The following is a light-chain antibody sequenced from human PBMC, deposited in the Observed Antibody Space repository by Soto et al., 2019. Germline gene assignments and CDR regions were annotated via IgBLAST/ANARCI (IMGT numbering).Light chain of an antibody. CDR1: QSISSSY. J-gene: IGKJ1*01. Sequence: PGERATLSCRASQSISSSYLAWYQQKPGLAPRLLIYGISRRATDIPDRFSGSGSGTDFTLTISRREPEDFALYYCLQYCSIPRTFGQGTKVEIK. CDR3: LQYCSIPRT. V-gene: IGKV3-20*01. CDR2: GIS.